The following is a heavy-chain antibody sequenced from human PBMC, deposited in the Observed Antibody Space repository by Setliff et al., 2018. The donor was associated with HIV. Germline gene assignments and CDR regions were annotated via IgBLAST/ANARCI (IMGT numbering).Heavy chain of an antibody. J-gene: IGHJ4*02. V-gene: IGHV3-23*01. D-gene: IGHD2-8*01. CDR2: LSGSGGST. Sequence: GGSLRLSCAASGFIFGNYAMSWVRQAPGKGLEWVSVLSGSGGSTYYADSVKGRFTISRDNSKNTLHLQMNSLRAEDTAIYYCAKTANLIVLMVYALSWGQGTLVTVSS. CDR3: AKTANLIVLMVYALS. CDR1: GFIFGNYA.